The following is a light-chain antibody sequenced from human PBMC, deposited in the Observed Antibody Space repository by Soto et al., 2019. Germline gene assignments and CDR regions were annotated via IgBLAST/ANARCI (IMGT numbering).Light chain of an antibody. CDR3: QQYASYPYT. CDR1: QSIQTW. CDR2: DAS. Sequence: DIQMTQSPSTLSASVGDRVTISCRASQSIQTWLAWYQQKPGKAPNLLIFDASDLASGVSSRFSGSSSGAEFTLTISSLQADDFATYYCQQYASYPYTFGRGTRLEIK. J-gene: IGKJ2*01. V-gene: IGKV1-5*01.